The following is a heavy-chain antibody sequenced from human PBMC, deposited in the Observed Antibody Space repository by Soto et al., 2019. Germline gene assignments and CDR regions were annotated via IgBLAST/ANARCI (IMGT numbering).Heavy chain of an antibody. CDR1: GYTFTSYG. J-gene: IGHJ4*02. CDR3: ARGWSGYYDSSGYYPGY. D-gene: IGHD3-22*01. CDR2: ISAYNGNT. V-gene: IGHV1-18*01. Sequence: ASVKVSCKASGYTFTSYGISWVRQAPGQGLEWMGWISAYNGNTNYAQKLQGRVTMTTDTSTSTAYMELRSLRSDDTAVYYCARGWSGYYDSSGYYPGYWGQGTLVTVSS.